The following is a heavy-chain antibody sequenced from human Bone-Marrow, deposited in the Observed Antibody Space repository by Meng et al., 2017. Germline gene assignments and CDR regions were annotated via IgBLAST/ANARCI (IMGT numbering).Heavy chain of an antibody. CDR2: IKSKPDGETI. D-gene: IGHD5-12*01. CDR1: GSTISNAY. V-gene: IGHV3-15*01. CDR3: SGHIDY. J-gene: IGHJ4*02. Sequence: VHRVGFGGVLVKLGSSLRLSCEGSGSTISNAYMTWLRQFPGKRLEWVGRIKSKPDGETIDYAAPVKGRFTSSRDDSKNTVYLQMNSLKTEDTAVYYCSGHIDYWGQGTLVTVSS.